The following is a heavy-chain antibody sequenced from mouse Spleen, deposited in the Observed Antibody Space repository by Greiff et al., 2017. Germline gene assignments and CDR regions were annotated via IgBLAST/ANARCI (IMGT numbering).Heavy chain of an antibody. Sequence: VQLQQSGPGLVKPSQSLSLTCSVTGYSITSGYYWNWIRQFPGNKLEWMGYISYDGSNNYNPSLKNRISITRDTSKNQFFLKLNSVTTEDTATYYCARGDYGYWYFDVWGAGTTVTVSS. D-gene: IGHD1-1*01. CDR2: ISYDGSN. V-gene: IGHV3-6*02. J-gene: IGHJ1*01. CDR1: GYSITSGYY. CDR3: ARGDYGYWYFDV.